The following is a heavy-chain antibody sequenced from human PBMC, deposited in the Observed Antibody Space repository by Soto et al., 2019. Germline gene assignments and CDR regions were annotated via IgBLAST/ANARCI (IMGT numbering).Heavy chain of an antibody. V-gene: IGHV4-31*03. CDR2: IYYSGST. J-gene: IGHJ6*04. Sequence: SETLSLTCTVSGGSISSGGYYWSWIRQHPGKGLEWIGYIYYSGSTYYNPSLKSRVTISVDTSKNQFSLKLSSVPAADTAVYYCARVFGFGGMDVWGKGTTVTVSS. D-gene: IGHD3-10*01. CDR3: ARVFGFGGMDV. CDR1: GGSISSGGYY.